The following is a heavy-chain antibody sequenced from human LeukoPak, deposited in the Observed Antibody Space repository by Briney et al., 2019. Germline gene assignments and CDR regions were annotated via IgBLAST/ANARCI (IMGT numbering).Heavy chain of an antibody. CDR3: ARQFSSYDFWSGYPFDY. CDR1: GGSISSSSYY. CDR2: IYYSGSA. Sequence: SETLSLTXTVSGGSISSSSYYWGWIRQPPGKGLEWIGSIYYSGSAYYNPSLKSRVTISVDTSKNQFSLKLSSVTAADTAVYYCARQFSSYDFWSGYPFDYWGQGTLVTVSS. J-gene: IGHJ4*02. V-gene: IGHV4-39*01. D-gene: IGHD3-3*01.